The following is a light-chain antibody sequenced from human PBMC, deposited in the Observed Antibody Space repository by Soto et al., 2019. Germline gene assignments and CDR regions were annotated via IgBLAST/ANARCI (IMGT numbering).Light chain of an antibody. CDR3: QTWGTGIRV. V-gene: IGLV4-69*01. Sequence: QSALTQSPSASTSLGASVKLTCTLSSGHISYAIAWHQQQPEKGPRFLMKLNSDGSHNKGDGIPDRFSGSSSGAERYLTISSLQSEDEADYYCQTWGTGIRVFGGGTKLTVL. CDR2: LNSDGSH. CDR1: SGHISYA. J-gene: IGLJ2*01.